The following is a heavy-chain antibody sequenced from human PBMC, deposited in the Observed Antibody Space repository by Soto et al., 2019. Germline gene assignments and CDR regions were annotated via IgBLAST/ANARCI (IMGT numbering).Heavy chain of an antibody. D-gene: IGHD6-19*01. CDR2: VHYSGAT. CDR1: GDSISTYY. V-gene: IGHV4-59*08. J-gene: IGHJ4*02. Sequence: SETLSLTCTVSGDSISTYYWSWIRQPPGKGLEWIGYVHYSGATDYNPSLKSRVTISVDTSKNQFSLRLISVTAADTALYYCARRYGWLYFDYWGQGSLVTVSS. CDR3: ARRYGWLYFDY.